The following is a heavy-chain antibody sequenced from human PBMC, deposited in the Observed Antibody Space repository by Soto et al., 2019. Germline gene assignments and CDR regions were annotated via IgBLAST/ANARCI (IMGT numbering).Heavy chain of an antibody. V-gene: IGHV5-51*01. Sequence: GESLKISCKGSGYSFTSYWIGWVRQMPGKGLEWMGIIYPGDSDTRYSPSFQGQVTISADKSISTAYLQWSSLKASDTAMYYCALCSSTSEDYYYYMDVWGKGTTVTVSS. J-gene: IGHJ6*03. CDR3: ALCSSTSEDYYYYMDV. CDR1: GYSFTSYW. D-gene: IGHD2-2*01. CDR2: IYPGDSDT.